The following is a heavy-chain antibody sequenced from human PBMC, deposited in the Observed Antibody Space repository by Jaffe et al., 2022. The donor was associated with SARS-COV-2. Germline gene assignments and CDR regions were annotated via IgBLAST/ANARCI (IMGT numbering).Heavy chain of an antibody. CDR1: GGSISSGSYY. CDR2: IYTSGST. CDR3: ARFIAVAGLYYYYGMDV. Sequence: QVQLQESGPGLVKPSQTLSLTCTVSGGSISSGSYYWSWIRQPAGKGLEWIGRIYTSGSTNYNPSLKSRVTISVDTSKNQFSLKLSSVTAADTAVYYCARFIAVAGLYYYYGMDVWGQGTTVTVSS. J-gene: IGHJ6*02. V-gene: IGHV4-61*02. D-gene: IGHD6-19*01.